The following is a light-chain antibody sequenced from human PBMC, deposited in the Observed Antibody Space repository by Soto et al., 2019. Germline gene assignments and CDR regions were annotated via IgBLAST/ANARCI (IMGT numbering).Light chain of an antibody. CDR3: QQYDSYSWT. Sequence: DIQITQSPSTLSASVGERVTITCRASQSVSNWLAWYQQKPGKAPKLLIYDVSSLESGVPSRFSGSGSGTEFILTISSXQPDDLATYYCQQYDSYSWTFDQGTKVDIK. CDR1: QSVSNW. J-gene: IGKJ1*01. CDR2: DVS. V-gene: IGKV1-5*01.